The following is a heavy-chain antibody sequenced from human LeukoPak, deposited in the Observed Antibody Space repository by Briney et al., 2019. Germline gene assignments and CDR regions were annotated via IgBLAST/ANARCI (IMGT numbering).Heavy chain of an antibody. D-gene: IGHD6-13*01. CDR1: GGSFSGYY. CDR3: ARVAAAGPDY. CDR2: INHSGST. Sequence: SETLSLTCAVYGGSFSGYYWSWIRQPPGKGLEWIGEINHSGSTNYNPSLKSRVTISVDTSKNQFSLKLSSVTAADTAVYYCARVAAAGPDYWGQGTWSPSPQ. V-gene: IGHV4-34*01. J-gene: IGHJ4*02.